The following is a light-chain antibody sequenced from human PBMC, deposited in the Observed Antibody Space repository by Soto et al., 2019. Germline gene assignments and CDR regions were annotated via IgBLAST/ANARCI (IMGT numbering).Light chain of an antibody. Sequence: DIQMTQSPSTLSASVGDRVTITCRASQTISSWFAWYHQKPGKAPKLLIYKASTLQSGVPSRLSGRRSRTAFTLSIGCMQPNDFSIYVWRDESSYSEAFGEGTEV. V-gene: IGKV1-5*03. CDR1: QTISSW. CDR2: KAS. CDR3: RDESSYSEA. J-gene: IGKJ1*01.